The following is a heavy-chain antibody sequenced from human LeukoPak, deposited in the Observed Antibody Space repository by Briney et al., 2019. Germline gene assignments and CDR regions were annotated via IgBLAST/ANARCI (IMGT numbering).Heavy chain of an antibody. CDR2: IYYSGST. V-gene: IGHV4-39*07. J-gene: IGHJ4*02. CDR3: ARDYEGNQYSSSGPFDY. CDR1: GGSISSSSYY. Sequence: PSETLSLTCTVSGGSISSSSYYWGWIRQPPGKGLEWIGSIYYSGSTYYNPSLKSRVTISVDTSKNQFSLKLSSVTAADTAVYYCARDYEGNQYSSSGPFDYWGQGTLVTVSS. D-gene: IGHD6-13*01.